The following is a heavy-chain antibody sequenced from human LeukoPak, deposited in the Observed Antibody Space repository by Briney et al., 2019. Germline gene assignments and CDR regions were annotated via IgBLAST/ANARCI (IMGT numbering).Heavy chain of an antibody. Sequence: GGSLRLSCAASGFTFSSYAMSWVRQAPGKGLEWVSAISGSGGSTYYADSVKGRFTISRDNSKNTLYLQMNSLKTEDTAVYYCTTDSFTVVEPAAKGPWGQGTLVTVSS. J-gene: IGHJ5*02. V-gene: IGHV3-23*01. D-gene: IGHD2-2*01. CDR2: ISGSGGST. CDR1: GFTFSSYA. CDR3: TTDSFTVVEPAAKGP.